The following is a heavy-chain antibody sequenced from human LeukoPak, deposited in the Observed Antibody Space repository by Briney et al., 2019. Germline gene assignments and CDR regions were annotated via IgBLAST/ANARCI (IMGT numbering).Heavy chain of an antibody. CDR1: GFTFSSYD. J-gene: IGHJ6*03. D-gene: IGHD3-22*01. CDR2: IFDNGGTT. CDR3: AREFGSSGYYYYYYMDV. Sequence: PGGSLRLSCAASGFTFSSYDMSWVRQAPGKGLEWVSAIFDNGGTTYYADSVKGRFTISRDNSKNTLYLQMNSLRAEDTAVYYCAREFGSSGYYYYYYMDVWGKGTTVTVSS. V-gene: IGHV3-23*01.